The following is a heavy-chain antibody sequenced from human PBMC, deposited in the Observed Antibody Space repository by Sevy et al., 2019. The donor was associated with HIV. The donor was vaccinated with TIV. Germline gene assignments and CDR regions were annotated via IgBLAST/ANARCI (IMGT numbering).Heavy chain of an antibody. D-gene: IGHD3-10*02. J-gene: IGHJ4*02. Sequence: ASVKVSCKASVYTFTGYGISWVRQAPGQGLEWMGWIGAYIDNTNYAQKFQDRVTMTTDTSTNTAYMELRSLRSDDTAVYYCARDSKGSDVYWGQGTLVTVSS. CDR1: VYTFTGYG. CDR2: IGAYIDNT. V-gene: IGHV1-18*01. CDR3: ARDSKGSDVY.